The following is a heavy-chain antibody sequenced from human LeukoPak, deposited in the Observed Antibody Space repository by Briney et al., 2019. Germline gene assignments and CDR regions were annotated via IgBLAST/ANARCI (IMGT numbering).Heavy chain of an antibody. J-gene: IGHJ4*02. V-gene: IGHV3-15*01. Sequence: GGSLRLSCAASGFTFSNAWMSWVRQAPGKGLEWVGRIKSETDGGTTDYAAPVKGRFTISRDDSKNTLYLQMNSLKTEDTAVYYCTTDTRDDYVWGSYRYTTPWIDYWGQGTLVTVFS. CDR2: IKSETDGGTT. D-gene: IGHD3-16*02. CDR1: GFTFSNAW. CDR3: TTDTRDDYVWGSYRYTTPWIDY.